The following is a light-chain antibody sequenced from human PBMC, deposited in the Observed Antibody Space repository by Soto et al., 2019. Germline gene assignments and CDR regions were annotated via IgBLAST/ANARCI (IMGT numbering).Light chain of an antibody. CDR2: GAS. CDR1: QSLSKS. V-gene: IGKV3-11*01. CDR3: EHRSNRPRT. Sequence: EIVLTQSPATLSLSPGERATLSCRASQSLSKSLVWYQQKPGQAPRLLIDGASNRATGIPARFSGSGSGTDFTVTISRLEAEDFAVYLCEHRSNRPRTFXGGTKVDIK. J-gene: IGKJ4*02.